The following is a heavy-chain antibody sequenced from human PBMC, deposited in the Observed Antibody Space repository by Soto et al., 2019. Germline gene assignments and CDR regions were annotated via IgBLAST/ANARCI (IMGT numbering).Heavy chain of an antibody. D-gene: IGHD1-26*01. CDR3: AXAKXLLPWLFXY. Sequence: PGGSLRLSCAASGFTVSSNCMSWVRQAPGKGLEWVSVIYSGGSTYYADSVKGRFIISRDDSKNTLFLQMNSLRAEDTAVYYCAXAKXLLPWLFXYWGXGXXVTV. CDR2: IYSGGST. J-gene: IGHJ4*02. CDR1: GFTVSSNC. V-gene: IGHV3-66*01.